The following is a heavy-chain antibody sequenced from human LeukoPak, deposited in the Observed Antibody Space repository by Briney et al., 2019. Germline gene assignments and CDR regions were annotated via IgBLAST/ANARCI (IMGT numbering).Heavy chain of an antibody. CDR2: IKSKTDGGTT. J-gene: IGHJ4*02. D-gene: IGHD3-3*02. CDR1: GFTFSNAW. V-gene: IGHV3-15*01. CDR3: ATPSPHFWSGSDYFDY. Sequence: GGSLRLSCAASGFTFSNAWMSWVRQAPGKGLEWVGRIKSKTDGGTTDYAAPVKGRFTISRDDSKNTLFLQMNTLKTEDTAVYYCATPSPHFWSGSDYFDYWGQGTLVTVSS.